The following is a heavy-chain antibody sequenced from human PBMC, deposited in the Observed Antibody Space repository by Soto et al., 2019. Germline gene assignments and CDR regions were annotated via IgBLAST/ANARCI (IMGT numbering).Heavy chain of an antibody. CDR3: ARPPLPGYSIHFNS. Sequence: GESLKISCKASGYIFIDYWIGWVRQMPGKGLEWMGIVYPRDSDTRYSPSFQGQVTISADRSTGTAFLQWRSLKASDTALYYCARPPLPGYSIHFNSWGQGTLVTAPQ. V-gene: IGHV5-51*01. D-gene: IGHD2-15*01. CDR2: VYPRDSDT. J-gene: IGHJ4*02. CDR1: GYIFIDYW.